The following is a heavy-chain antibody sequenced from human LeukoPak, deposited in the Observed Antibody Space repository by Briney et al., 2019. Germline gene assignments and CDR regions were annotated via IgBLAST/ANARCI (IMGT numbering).Heavy chain of an antibody. D-gene: IGHD1-1*01. CDR2: ISSSSSYI. V-gene: IGHV3-21*01. CDR1: GFTFSSYR. CDR3: ARKVRGNNYAVFDW. Sequence: KTGGSLRLSCAASGFTFSSYRMNWVRQAPGKGLEWVSSISSSSSYIYYADSVKGRFAISRDNDKNSLYLQMNILRAEDTAVYYCARKVRGNNYAVFDWWGQGSLVTVSS. J-gene: IGHJ4*02.